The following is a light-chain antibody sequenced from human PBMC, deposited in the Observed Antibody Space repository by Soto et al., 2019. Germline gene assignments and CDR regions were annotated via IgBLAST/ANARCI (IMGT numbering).Light chain of an antibody. CDR2: DAS. CDR3: QQYNSYPT. CDR1: QSISSW. Sequence: DIQMTQCPSSMSASVGDIVAITCRASQSISSWLAWYQQKPGKAPKFLIYDASSLESGVPSRFSGSGSGTEFTLTISSLQPDDIATYYCQQYNSYPTFGQGTKVDIK. V-gene: IGKV1-5*01. J-gene: IGKJ1*01.